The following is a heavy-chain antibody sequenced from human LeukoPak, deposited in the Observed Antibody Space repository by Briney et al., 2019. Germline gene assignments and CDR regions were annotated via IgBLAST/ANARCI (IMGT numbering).Heavy chain of an antibody. V-gene: IGHV3-7*01. CDR3: ARGGCSGGNCYSYWFDP. J-gene: IGHJ5*02. Sequence: GGSLRLSCAASGFTFSSYWMSWVRQAPGKGPEWVANIKEDGSEKYYVDSVKGRFIISRDNAKNSLYLQMNSLRAEDTAVYYCARGGCSGGNCYSYWFDPWGQGTLVTVSS. CDR1: GFTFSSYW. D-gene: IGHD2-15*01. CDR2: IKEDGSEK.